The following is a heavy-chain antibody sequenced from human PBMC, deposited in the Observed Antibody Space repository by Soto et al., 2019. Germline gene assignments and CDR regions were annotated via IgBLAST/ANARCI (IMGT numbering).Heavy chain of an antibody. J-gene: IGHJ4*02. D-gene: IGHD6-19*01. V-gene: IGHV3-30-3*01. CDR2: ISYDGSNK. Sequence: QVQLVESGGGVVQPGRSLRLSCAASGFTFSSYAMHWVRQAPGKGLEWVAVISYDGSNKYYADSVKGRFTISRDNSKHTLYRQMNSLRAEDTAVYYCARSGWYSPFDYWGQGTLVTVSS. CDR1: GFTFSSYA. CDR3: ARSGWYSPFDY.